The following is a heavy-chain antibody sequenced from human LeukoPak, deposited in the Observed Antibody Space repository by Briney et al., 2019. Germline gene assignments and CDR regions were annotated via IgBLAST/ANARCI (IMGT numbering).Heavy chain of an antibody. CDR3: ARASYYYDSRPLDY. D-gene: IGHD3-22*01. J-gene: IGHJ4*02. Sequence: GGSLRLSCAASGFTISTYSMNWVRQAPGKGLEWVSSISSSSYYIYYADSVKGRFTISRDNAKNSLYLQMNSLRAEDTAVYYCARASYYYDSRPLDYWGQGTLVTVSS. CDR1: GFTISTYS. CDR2: ISSSSYYI. V-gene: IGHV3-21*01.